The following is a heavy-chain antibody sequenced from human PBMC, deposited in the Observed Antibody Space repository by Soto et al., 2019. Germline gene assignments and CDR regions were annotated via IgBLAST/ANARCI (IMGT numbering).Heavy chain of an antibody. Sequence: ASVKVSCKASGYIFNKYGFNWVRQAPGQGLEWMGRISAFNGYTNFAQKFQGRVTLTTDTSTNTAYMELSSLRSDDTAIYYCARGRGVVIPAGTPDEFDVWGQGTMVTV. CDR2: ISAFNGYT. J-gene: IGHJ3*01. CDR3: ARGRGVVIPAGTPDEFDV. V-gene: IGHV1-18*01. D-gene: IGHD2-21*01. CDR1: GYIFNKYG.